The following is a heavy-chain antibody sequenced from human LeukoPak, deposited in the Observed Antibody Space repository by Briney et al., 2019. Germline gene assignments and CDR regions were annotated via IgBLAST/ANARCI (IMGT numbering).Heavy chain of an antibody. CDR3: AKEAGYDWFSYFDY. CDR1: GFTFSNYA. Sequence: GGSLRLSCAASGFTFSNYAMSWVRQAPGKGLEWVSGISGSGATTYQTDSVKGRFTITRDNSRDTLYLQMNSLRAEDTAVYYCAKEAGYDWFSYFDYWGQGTLVTVSS. V-gene: IGHV3-23*01. D-gene: IGHD5-12*01. CDR2: ISGSGATT. J-gene: IGHJ4*02.